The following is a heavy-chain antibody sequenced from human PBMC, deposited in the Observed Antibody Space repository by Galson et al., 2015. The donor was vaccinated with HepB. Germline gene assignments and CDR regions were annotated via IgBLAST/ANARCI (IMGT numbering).Heavy chain of an antibody. CDR2: IKQDGSEK. Sequence: SLRLSCAASGFTFSSYWMSWVRQAPGKGLEWVANIKQDGSEKYYVDSVKGRFTISRDNAKNSLYLQMNSLRAEDTAVYYCARSDPSSGYYYGIDYWGQGTLVTVSS. D-gene: IGHD3-22*01. CDR1: GFTFSSYW. V-gene: IGHV3-7*03. CDR3: ARSDPSSGYYYGIDY. J-gene: IGHJ4*02.